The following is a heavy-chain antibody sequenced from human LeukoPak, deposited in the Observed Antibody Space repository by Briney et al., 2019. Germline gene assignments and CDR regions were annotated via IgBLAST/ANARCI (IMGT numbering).Heavy chain of an antibody. CDR2: IIPIFGTA. J-gene: IGHJ4*02. V-gene: IGHV1-69*13. Sequence: SVKVSCKASGGTFSSYAISWVRQAPGQGLEWMGGIIPIFGTANYAQKFQGRVTITADESTSTAYMELSSLRSEDTAVYYCASIRNMVRGVITHDYWGQGTLVTVSS. CDR3: ASIRNMVRGVITHDY. CDR1: GGTFSSYA. D-gene: IGHD3-10*01.